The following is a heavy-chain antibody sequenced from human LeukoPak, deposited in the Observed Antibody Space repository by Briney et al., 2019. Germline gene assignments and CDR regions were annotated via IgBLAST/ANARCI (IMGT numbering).Heavy chain of an antibody. V-gene: IGHV4-59*08. CDR2: IYYSGST. Sequence: SETLSLTCTVSGGSISSYYWSWIRQPPGKGLEWIGYIYYSGSTNYNPSLKSRVTISVDTSKNQFSLKLSSVTAADTAVYYCARHTPNYYDSSGYYPIPFDYWGQGTLVTVPS. D-gene: IGHD3-22*01. CDR3: ARHTPNYYDSSGYYPIPFDY. J-gene: IGHJ4*02. CDR1: GGSISSYY.